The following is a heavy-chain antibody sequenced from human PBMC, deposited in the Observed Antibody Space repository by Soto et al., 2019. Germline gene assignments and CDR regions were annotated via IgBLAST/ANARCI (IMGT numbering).Heavy chain of an antibody. Sequence: GGSLRLSCAAYGFTFSSCAMHWVRQAPGKGLEWVSTMTPSGGSTYYADSVKGRFTISRDNSRNTLYLQMNSLRAEDTALYYCAKSSSGLYIHYWGQGTLVTVSS. D-gene: IGHD6-19*01. CDR1: GFTFSSCA. CDR3: AKSSSGLYIHY. J-gene: IGHJ4*02. V-gene: IGHV3-23*01. CDR2: MTPSGGST.